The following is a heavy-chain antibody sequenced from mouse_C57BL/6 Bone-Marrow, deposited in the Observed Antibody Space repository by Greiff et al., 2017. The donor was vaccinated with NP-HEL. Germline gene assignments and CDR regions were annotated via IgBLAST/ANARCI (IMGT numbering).Heavy chain of an antibody. CDR1: GYTFTSYW. D-gene: IGHD1-1*01. CDR3: AREGAYYYENFDY. Sequence: QVQLQQPGAELVKPGASVKLSCKASGYTFTSYWMHWVKQRPGRGLEWIGRIDPNSGGTKYNEKFKSKATLTVDTPSSTAYLQLSSLTSADSAVFDCAREGAYYYENFDYWGQGTTLTVSA. CDR2: IDPNSGGT. V-gene: IGHV1-72*01. J-gene: IGHJ2*01.